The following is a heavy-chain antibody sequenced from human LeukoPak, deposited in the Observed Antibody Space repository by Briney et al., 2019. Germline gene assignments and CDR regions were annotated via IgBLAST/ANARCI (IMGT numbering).Heavy chain of an antibody. V-gene: IGHV3-30-3*01. Sequence: GGSLRLSCAASGFTFSSYAMHWVRQAPGKGLEWVAVISYDGSNKYYADSVKGRFTISRDNSKNTLYLQMNSLRAEDTAVYYCARDNMAPSSWYNFDYWGQGTLVTVSS. CDR3: ARDNMAPSSWYNFDY. J-gene: IGHJ4*02. D-gene: IGHD6-13*01. CDR1: GFTFSSYA. CDR2: ISYDGSNK.